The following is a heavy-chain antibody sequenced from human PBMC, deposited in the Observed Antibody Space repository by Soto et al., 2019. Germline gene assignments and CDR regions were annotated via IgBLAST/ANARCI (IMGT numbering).Heavy chain of an antibody. V-gene: IGHV4-59*01. J-gene: IGHJ5*02. CDR2: IHYTGST. Sequence: PSETLSLTCTVSGGSISRYYWTWIRQPPGKGLEWIGNIHYTGSTNYNPSLKSRVTIPLGTSKSQFSLKLSSVTAADTAVYYCARDLSISSTDGPLDPWGHGTLVTSPQ. CDR3: ARDLSISSTDGPLDP. D-gene: IGHD6-6*01. CDR1: GGSISRYY.